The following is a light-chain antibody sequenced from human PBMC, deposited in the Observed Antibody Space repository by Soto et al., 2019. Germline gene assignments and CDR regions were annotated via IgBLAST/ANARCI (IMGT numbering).Light chain of an antibody. V-gene: IGKV1-39*01. CDR2: AAS. CDR1: QSISNY. J-gene: IGKJ3*01. Sequence: DIPMTQSPSSLSASVGDSVTITCRASQSISNYLNWYQQKPGKAPKLLIFAASSLQSGVPSRFSGSGSGTDFTLTISSLQPEDFAAYSCQQSYSTPTTFGPGTKVDIK. CDR3: QQSYSTPTT.